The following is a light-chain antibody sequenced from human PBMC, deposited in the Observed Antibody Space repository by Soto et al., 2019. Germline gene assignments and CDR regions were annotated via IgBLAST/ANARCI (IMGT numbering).Light chain of an antibody. J-gene: IGKJ2*01. V-gene: IGKV3-20*01. CDR1: QRISNSY. Sequence: EIVFTQSPSTLSLSPGERATLSCRASQRISNSYLAWYQQKPGQAPRLLLYDASSRATGIPDRVSGSGSGTDFTPTISRLEPEDFAVYYCQQYARPPYAFGQGTKVDIK. CDR3: QQYARPPYA. CDR2: DAS.